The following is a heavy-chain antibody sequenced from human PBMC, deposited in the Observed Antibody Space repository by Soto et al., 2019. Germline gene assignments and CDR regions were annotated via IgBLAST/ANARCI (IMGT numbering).Heavy chain of an antibody. J-gene: IGHJ6*02. CDR3: ARGCPSRYFDWLYNYYYYGMDV. V-gene: IGHV1-8*01. CDR2: MNPNSSNT. CDR1: GYTFTSYD. Sequence: ASVKVSCKASGYTFTSYDINWVRQATGQGLEWMGWMNPNSSNTGYAQKFQGRVTMTRNTSISTAYMELSSLRSEDTAVYYCARGCPSRYFDWLYNYYYYGMDVWGQGTTVTVSS. D-gene: IGHD3-9*01.